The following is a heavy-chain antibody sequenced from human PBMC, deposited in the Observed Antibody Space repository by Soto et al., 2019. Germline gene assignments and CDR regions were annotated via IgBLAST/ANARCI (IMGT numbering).Heavy chain of an antibody. CDR3: VRYCSTTLCNGVATRTFDY. V-gene: IGHV3-48*03. J-gene: IGHJ4*02. Sequence: LRLSCAASRFTFSTYEMNWVRQAPGKGLEWVSYISSSGYTVYYADSVKGRFTISRDNTRNSLYLQMNSLRDEDTALYYCVRYCSTTLCNGVATRTFDYWGQGTLVTVS. CDR2: ISSSGYTV. CDR1: RFTFSTYE. D-gene: IGHD2-2*01.